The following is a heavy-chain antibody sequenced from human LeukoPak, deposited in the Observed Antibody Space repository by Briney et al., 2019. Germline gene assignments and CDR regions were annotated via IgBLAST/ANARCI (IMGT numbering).Heavy chain of an antibody. V-gene: IGHV1-3*01. J-gene: IGHJ6*04. D-gene: IGHD5-12*01. CDR2: INAGNGNT. CDR3: ARDGDSGYEYYYYYGMDV. Sequence: ASVKVSRKASGYTFTSYARHWVRPAPGQRVEGMGWINAGNGNTKYSQKFQGRVTINRDTSASTAYMELSSLRSEDTAVYYCARDGDSGYEYYYYYGMDVWGKGTTVTVSS. CDR1: GYTFTSYA.